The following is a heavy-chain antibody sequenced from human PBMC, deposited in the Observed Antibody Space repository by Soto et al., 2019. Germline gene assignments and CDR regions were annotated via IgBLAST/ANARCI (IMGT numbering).Heavy chain of an antibody. D-gene: IGHD2-2*01. CDR1: GGSISSGDYY. V-gene: IGHV4-30-4*01. Sequence: QVQLQESGPGLVKPSQTLSLTCTVSGGSISSGDYYWRWIRQPPGKGLEWIGYIYYSGSTYYNPSLKRRVTISVDTSKNQFSLKLSSVTAADTAVYYCARTLPAAMMGMDVWGQGTTVTVSS. CDR3: ARTLPAAMMGMDV. J-gene: IGHJ6*02. CDR2: IYYSGST.